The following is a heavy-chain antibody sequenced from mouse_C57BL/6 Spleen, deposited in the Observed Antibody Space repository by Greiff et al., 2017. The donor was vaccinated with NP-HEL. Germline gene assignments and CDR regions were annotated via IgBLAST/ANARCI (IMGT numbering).Heavy chain of an antibody. CDR2: IDPSDSET. D-gene: IGHD1-1*01. V-gene: IGHV1-52*01. CDR1: GYTFTSYW. CDR3: ARDFGSREFDY. J-gene: IGHJ2*01. Sequence: QVQLQQPGAELVKPGASVTMSCKASGYTFTSYWITWVKQRPIQGLEWIGNIDPSDSETHYNQKFKDKATLTVDKSSSIAYMQLSSLTSEDSAVYYCARDFGSREFDYWGQGTTLTVSS.